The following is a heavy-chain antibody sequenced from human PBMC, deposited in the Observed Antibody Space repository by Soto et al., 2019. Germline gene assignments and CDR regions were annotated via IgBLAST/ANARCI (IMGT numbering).Heavy chain of an antibody. D-gene: IGHD1-26*01. CDR1: GFTFSGYW. Sequence: EVQLVESGGGLVQPGGPLRLSCAASGFTFSGYWMHWVRQAPGKGLEWVTRVDGDGSGITYADSVKGRFTVSRDNAKSTLYLQMNSLRAEDTAVYYCVRWAEFWGQGTLVTVSS. J-gene: IGHJ4*02. CDR3: VRWAEF. V-gene: IGHV3-74*01. CDR2: VDGDGSGI.